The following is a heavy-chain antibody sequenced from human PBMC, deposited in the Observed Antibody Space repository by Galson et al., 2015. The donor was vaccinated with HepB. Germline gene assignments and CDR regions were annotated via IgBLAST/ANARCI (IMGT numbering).Heavy chain of an antibody. CDR1: GFTFDDYG. CDR2: INWNGGST. CDR3: ARAFCGGDSTLEGGVVVGAPTVIDIPNPLQSRP. V-gene: IGHV3-20*04. Sequence: SLRLSCAASGFTFDDYGMSWVRQAPGKGLEWVSGINWNGGSTGYADSVKGRFTISRDNAKNSLYLQMNSLRAEDTALYYCARAFCGGDSTLEGGVVVGAPTVIDIPNPLQSRPWG. D-gene: IGHD2-21*02. J-gene: IGHJ5*02.